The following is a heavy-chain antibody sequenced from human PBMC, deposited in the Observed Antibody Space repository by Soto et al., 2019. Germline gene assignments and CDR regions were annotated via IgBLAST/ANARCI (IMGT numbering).Heavy chain of an antibody. D-gene: IGHD6-6*01. CDR3: VKDEGSSRPFDQ. CDR1: GFTFRSYG. J-gene: IGHJ4*02. V-gene: IGHV3-30*18. Sequence: QVQLVESGGGVVQPGRSLRLSCAASGFTFRSYGMHWVRQAPGKGLEWVAAISYDERNKFYTDSVKGRFTISRDNSKNTLYKHMSSLKPEDTAVYSCVKDEGSSRPFDQWGQGTMVTVSS. CDR2: ISYDERNK.